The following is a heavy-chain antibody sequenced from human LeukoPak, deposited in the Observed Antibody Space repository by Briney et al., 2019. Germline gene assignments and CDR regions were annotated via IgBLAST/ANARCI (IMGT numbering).Heavy chain of an antibody. Sequence: TSETLSLTCTVSGDSISSYYWSWIRQPPGKGLEWIGYIYYSGSTNYNPSLKSRVTISVDTSKNQFSLKLSSVTAADTAVYYCATLMGGRRGEVFDYWGQGTLVTVSS. CDR1: GDSISSYY. CDR3: ATLMGGRRGEVFDY. V-gene: IGHV4-59*01. D-gene: IGHD2-8*01. CDR2: IYYSGST. J-gene: IGHJ4*02.